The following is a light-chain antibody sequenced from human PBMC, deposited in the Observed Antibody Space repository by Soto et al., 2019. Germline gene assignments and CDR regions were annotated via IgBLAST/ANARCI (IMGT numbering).Light chain of an antibody. CDR1: QSISSY. Sequence: DIQMTQSPSTLSASVGDGVTITCRASQSISSYLNLYQQKPGKAPKLLIYAASSLQSGVPSRFSGSGSGTDFTLTISSLQPEDFATYYCQQSYSTPQTFGQGTKVDIK. CDR3: QQSYSTPQT. CDR2: AAS. V-gene: IGKV1-39*01. J-gene: IGKJ1*01.